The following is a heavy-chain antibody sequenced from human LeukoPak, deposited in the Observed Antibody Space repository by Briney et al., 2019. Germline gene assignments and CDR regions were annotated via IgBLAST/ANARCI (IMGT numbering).Heavy chain of an antibody. V-gene: IGHV3-33*01. CDR2: IWYDGSNK. D-gene: IGHD3-22*01. CDR1: GFTLSSYG. J-gene: IGHJ4*02. Sequence: PGGSLRLSCAASGFTLSSYGMHRVRQAPGKGLEWVAVIWYDGSNKYYADSVKGRFTVSRDNSKNTLYLQMNSLRAEDTAVYYCAGFSYYDSSSAFDYWGQGTLVTVSS. CDR3: AGFSYYDSSSAFDY.